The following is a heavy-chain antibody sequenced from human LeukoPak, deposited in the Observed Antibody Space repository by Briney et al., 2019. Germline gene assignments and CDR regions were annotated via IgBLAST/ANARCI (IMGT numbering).Heavy chain of an antibody. CDR2: IYTSGRT. J-gene: IGHJ6*02. D-gene: IGHD2-2*01. CDR3: ARDFDPRYCSSPSCFPYYYYYGMDV. V-gene: IGHV4-4*07. CDR1: GGSISSYY. Sequence: SETLSLTCTVSGGSISSYYWSWIRQPAGKGLEWSGRIYTSGRTNYNPSLKRRVTISVETSKNQFPLKLSAVTAADTAVYFCARDFDPRYCSSPSCFPYYYYYGMDVWGQGTTVTVSS.